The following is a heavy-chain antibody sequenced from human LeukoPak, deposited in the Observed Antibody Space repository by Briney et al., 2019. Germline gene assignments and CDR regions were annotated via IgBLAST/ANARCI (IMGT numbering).Heavy chain of an antibody. D-gene: IGHD3-3*01. Sequence: GGSLRLSCAASGFTFNVYWMTWVRQAPGKGLEWVANIKQDGSEKYYVDSVKGRFTISRDNAKNSLYLQMNSLRAEDTAVYYCARGGATTFGLWGNAFDIWGQGTMVTVSS. J-gene: IGHJ3*02. CDR1: GFTFNVYW. V-gene: IGHV3-7*01. CDR3: ARGGATTFGLWGNAFDI. CDR2: IKQDGSEK.